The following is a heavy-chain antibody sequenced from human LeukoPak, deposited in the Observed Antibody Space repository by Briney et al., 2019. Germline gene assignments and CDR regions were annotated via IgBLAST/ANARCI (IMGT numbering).Heavy chain of an antibody. D-gene: IGHD6-19*01. CDR2: VYHSGNT. J-gene: IGHJ4*02. CDR3: ASTVVAGSIYYFDY. Sequence: PSETLSLTCTVSGGFISSHFWSWIRQPPGKGLEWIGYVYHSGNTFYNPSLQSRVTISIDSSKNQFSLKLTSVTAADTALYFCASTVVAGSIYYFDYWGQGTLVAVSS. CDR1: GGFISSHF. V-gene: IGHV4-59*08.